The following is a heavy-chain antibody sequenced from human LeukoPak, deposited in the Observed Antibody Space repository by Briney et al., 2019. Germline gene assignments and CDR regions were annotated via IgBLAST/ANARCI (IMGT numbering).Heavy chain of an antibody. CDR1: GFTFSSYA. CDR3: AKARGTSGWFFDY. Sequence: GGSLRLSCAASGFTFSSYAMHWVRQAPGKGLEWVAVISYDGSNKYYADSVKGRFTISRDNAKNTMYLQMNSLRAEDTAIYYCAKARGTSGWFFDYWGQGTLVTVSS. J-gene: IGHJ4*02. V-gene: IGHV3-30-3*01. D-gene: IGHD6-19*01. CDR2: ISYDGSNK.